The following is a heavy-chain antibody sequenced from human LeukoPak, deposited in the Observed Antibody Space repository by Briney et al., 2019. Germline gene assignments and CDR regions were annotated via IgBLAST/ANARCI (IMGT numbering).Heavy chain of an antibody. D-gene: IGHD6-13*01. CDR2: ISGSGGSS. J-gene: IGHJ4*02. CDR3: AKGRYSSSWYFDY. Sequence: GGSLRLSCAASGFTFSSYAMSWVRQAPGKGLEWVSAISGSGGSSYYADSVKGRFTISRDNSKNTLYLQMNSLRAEDTAVYYCAKGRYSSSWYFDYWGQGTLVTVSS. CDR1: GFTFSSYA. V-gene: IGHV3-23*01.